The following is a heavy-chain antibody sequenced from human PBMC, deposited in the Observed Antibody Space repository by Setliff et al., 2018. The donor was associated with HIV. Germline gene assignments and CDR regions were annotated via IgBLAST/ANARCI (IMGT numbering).Heavy chain of an antibody. CDR2: MYYRGST. J-gene: IGHJ4*02. Sequence: PSETLSLTCAVYGGSFSGYYWSWIRQPPGKGLEWIGNMYYRGSTYYNPSLKSRVIISVDTSKNQFSLKLSSVTAADTAVYYCARGQYNSGYYGEPSSYYFDSWDQGTLVTVSS. D-gene: IGHD5-12*01. CDR3: ARGQYNSGYYGEPSSYYFDS. V-gene: IGHV4-34*01. CDR1: GGSFSGYY.